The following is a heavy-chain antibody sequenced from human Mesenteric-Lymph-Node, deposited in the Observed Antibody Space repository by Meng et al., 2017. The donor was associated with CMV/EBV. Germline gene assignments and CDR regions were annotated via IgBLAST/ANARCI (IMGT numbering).Heavy chain of an antibody. V-gene: IGHV3-11*01. CDR1: GFTFSDYY. CDR2: ISNSGSAI. Sequence: GGSLRLSCAASGFTFSDYYISWIRQAPGQGLEWVAHISNSGSAIHYADSVKGRLTISRDNAKNSLFLQMNSLRAEDTAFYYCARGKYFPYYFDYWGQGTLVTVSS. D-gene: IGHD2/OR15-2a*01. J-gene: IGHJ4*02. CDR3: ARGKYFPYYFDY.